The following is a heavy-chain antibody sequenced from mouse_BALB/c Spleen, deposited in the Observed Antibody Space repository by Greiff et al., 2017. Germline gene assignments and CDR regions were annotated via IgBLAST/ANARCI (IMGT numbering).Heavy chain of an antibody. Sequence: DVQLQESGPGLVKPSQSLSLTCSVTGYSITSGYYWNWIRQFPGNKLEWMGYISYDGSNNYNPSLKNRISITRDTSKNQFFLKLNSVTTEDTATYYCARDGDYDAWFAYWGQGTPVTVSA. J-gene: IGHJ3*01. CDR2: ISYDGSN. D-gene: IGHD2-4*01. V-gene: IGHV3-6*02. CDR1: GYSITSGYY. CDR3: ARDGDYDAWFAY.